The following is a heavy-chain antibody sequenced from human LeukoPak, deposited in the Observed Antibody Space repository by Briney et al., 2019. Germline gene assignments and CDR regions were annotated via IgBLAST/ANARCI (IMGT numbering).Heavy chain of an antibody. Sequence: PGGSLRLPCAASGFTLSNYAMSWVRQAPGQGLEWVSTISDSGGSTYYADSVKGRFTLSRDNSKSTLSLQMNSLRADDTAVYYCATQNFDYWGQGTLVTVSS. CDR3: ATQNFDY. V-gene: IGHV3-23*01. CDR1: GFTLSNYA. J-gene: IGHJ4*02. CDR2: ISDSGGST.